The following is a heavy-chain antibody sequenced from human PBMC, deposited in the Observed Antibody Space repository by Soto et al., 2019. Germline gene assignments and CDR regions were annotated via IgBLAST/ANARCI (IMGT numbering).Heavy chain of an antibody. D-gene: IGHD3-22*01. CDR1: GGTFSSYA. J-gene: IGHJ4*02. CDR2: IIPIFGTA. CDR3: ARTYYYDSSGYYGFLDY. Sequence: SVKVSCKASGGTFSSYAISWVRQAPGQGLEWMGGIIPIFGTANYAQKFQGRVTITADESTSTAYMELSSLRSEDTAVYYCARTYYYDSSGYYGFLDYWGQGTLVTVSS. V-gene: IGHV1-69*13.